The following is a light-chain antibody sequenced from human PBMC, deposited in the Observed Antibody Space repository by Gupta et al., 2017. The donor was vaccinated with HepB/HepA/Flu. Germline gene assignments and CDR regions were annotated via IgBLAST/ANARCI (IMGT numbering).Light chain of an antibody. V-gene: IGLV2-14*01. CDR3: SSYTQNNTLV. Sequence: QSALAQPAPVSGSPAPSITSACTGTSSDVGTYNFVLWYQQNPGKATKLLSWDVFNRPSGVSKRFAGSKSGSTASLTISGLQAEDEDDYYCSSYTQNNTLVCGTGTKVTVL. J-gene: IGLJ1*01. CDR2: DVF. CDR1: SSDVGTYNF.